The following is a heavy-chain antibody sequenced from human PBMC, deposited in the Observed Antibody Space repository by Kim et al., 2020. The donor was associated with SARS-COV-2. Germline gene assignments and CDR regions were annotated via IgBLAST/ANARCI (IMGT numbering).Heavy chain of an antibody. D-gene: IGHD2-2*01. Sequence: SETLSLTCTRTRARISSSSYHWGWIRHPPGKRLEWLGSIYYSGSTSYNPSLKSRVTISVDTSKNQFSLKLSSVTAADTAVYYCAALSSTFQFDPWGQATPLSASS. V-gene: IGHV4-39*01. J-gene: IGHJ5*02. CDR1: RARISSSSYH. CDR3: AALSSTFQFDP. CDR2: IYYSGST.